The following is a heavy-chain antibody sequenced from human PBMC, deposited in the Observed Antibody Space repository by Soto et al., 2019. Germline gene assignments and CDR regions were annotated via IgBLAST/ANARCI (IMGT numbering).Heavy chain of an antibody. CDR2: INHSGST. J-gene: IGHJ4*02. D-gene: IGHD3-22*01. CDR1: GGSFSVYY. V-gene: IGHV4-34*01. CDR3: ARGRAYYDSSGYYY. Sequence: PSETLSLTCAVYGGSFSVYYWSWIREPPGKGLEWIGEINHSGSTNYNPSLKSRVTISVDTSKNQFSLKLSSVTAADTAVYYCARGRAYYDSSGYYYWGQGTLVTVSS.